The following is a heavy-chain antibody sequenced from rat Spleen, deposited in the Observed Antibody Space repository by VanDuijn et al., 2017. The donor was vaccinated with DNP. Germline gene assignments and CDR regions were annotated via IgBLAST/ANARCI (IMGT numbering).Heavy chain of an antibody. J-gene: IGHJ2*01. V-gene: IGHV5-31*01. D-gene: IGHD1-1*01. CDR3: ARDRDYYSAYYFDY. Sequence: EVQLVESGGDLVQPGRSLKLSCVASGFTFNNYWMTWIRQVPGKGLEWVASITSSGGSTYYPDSVKGRFTISRDNAKNTLYLQMNSLRSEDTATYYCARDRDYYSAYYFDYWGQGVMVTVSS. CDR2: ITSSGGST. CDR1: GFTFNNYW.